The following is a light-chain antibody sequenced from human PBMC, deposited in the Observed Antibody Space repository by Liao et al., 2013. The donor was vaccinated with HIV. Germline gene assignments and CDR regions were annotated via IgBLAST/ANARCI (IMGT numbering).Light chain of an antibody. Sequence: SYELTQSPSVSVSPGQTASITCSGDKLEDKYASWYQQRPGQSPLLVIYQDTKRPSGIPERFSGSNSGNTATLTISGTQAVDEADYYCQVWDSSSDQYVFGTGTKVTVL. CDR1: KLEDKY. J-gene: IGLJ1*01. CDR3: QVWDSSSDQYV. V-gene: IGLV3-1*01. CDR2: QDT.